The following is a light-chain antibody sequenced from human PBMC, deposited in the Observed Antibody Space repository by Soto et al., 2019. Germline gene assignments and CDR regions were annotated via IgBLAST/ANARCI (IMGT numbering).Light chain of an antibody. V-gene: IGLV1-40*01. CDR2: GNS. Sequence: QAVVTQPPSVSGAPGQRVTISCTGSSSNFGAGFDVHWYQQFPGTAPKLLIYGNSNRPSGVPDRFSGSKSGTSASLAVTGLQAEDEADYYCQSYDTSLSAWVFGGGTKLTVL. CDR1: SSNFGAGFD. CDR3: QSYDTSLSAWV. J-gene: IGLJ3*02.